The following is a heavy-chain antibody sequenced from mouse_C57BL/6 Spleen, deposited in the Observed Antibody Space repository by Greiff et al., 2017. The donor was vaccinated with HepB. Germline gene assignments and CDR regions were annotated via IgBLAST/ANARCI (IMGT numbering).Heavy chain of an antibody. CDR1: GYAFSSYW. Sequence: VQLQQSGAELVKPGASVKISCKASGYAFSSYWMNWVKQRPGKGLEWIGQIYPGDGDTNYNGKFKGKATLTADKSSSTAYMQLSSLTSEDSAVYFCARSPDGYYGYFDVWGTGTTVTVSS. J-gene: IGHJ1*03. V-gene: IGHV1-80*01. CDR3: ARSPDGYYGYFDV. D-gene: IGHD2-3*01. CDR2: IYPGDGDT.